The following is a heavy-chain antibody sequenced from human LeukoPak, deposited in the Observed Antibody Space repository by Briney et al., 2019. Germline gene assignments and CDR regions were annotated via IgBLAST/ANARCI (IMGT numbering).Heavy chain of an antibody. J-gene: IGHJ4*02. CDR1: GYTFTGYY. D-gene: IGHD4-17*01. Sequence: ASVKVSCKASGYTFTGYYMHWVRQAPGQGLEWMGWINPNSGGTNYTQKFQGRVTMTRNTSISTAYMELSSLRSEDTAVYYCARGASRVTYFDYWGQGTLVTVSS. CDR2: INPNSGGT. V-gene: IGHV1-2*02. CDR3: ARGASRVTYFDY.